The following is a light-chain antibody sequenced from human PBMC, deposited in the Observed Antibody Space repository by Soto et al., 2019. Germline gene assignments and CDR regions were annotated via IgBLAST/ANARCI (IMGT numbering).Light chain of an antibody. CDR2: AAS. J-gene: IGKJ4*01. CDR3: QHHDSYPLT. CDR1: QGINNY. V-gene: IGKV1-9*01. Sequence: DIQLTQSPSFLSASVGDRVTITCRASQGINNYLAWYQQQPAKAPKLLIYAASTMQSGVPSRFSCSGSGTAVTLPTTTLQPADFATYYYQHHDSYPLTFGGGTKVEIK.